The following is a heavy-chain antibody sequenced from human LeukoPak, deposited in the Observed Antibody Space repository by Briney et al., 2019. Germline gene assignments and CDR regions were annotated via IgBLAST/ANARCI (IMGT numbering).Heavy chain of an antibody. CDR1: GYTFTSYY. CDR3: ARDLRAYGYNYYYYYHMDV. CDR2: INPSGGST. V-gene: IGHV1-46*01. J-gene: IGHJ6*03. Sequence: ASVKVSCKASGYTFTSYYMHWVRQAPGQGLEGMGIINPSGGSTSYAQKFQGRVTMTRDMSTSTVYMELSSLRSEDTAVYYCARDLRAYGYNYYYYYHMDVWGKGNTVTVSS. D-gene: IGHD5-18*01.